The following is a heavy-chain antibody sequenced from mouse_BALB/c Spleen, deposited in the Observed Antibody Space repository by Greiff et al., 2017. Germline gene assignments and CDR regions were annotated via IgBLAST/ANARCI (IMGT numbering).Heavy chain of an antibody. CDR1: GYTFTSYW. D-gene: IGHD2-1*01. CDR3: ARDYYASGAMDY. Sequence: VQLQQSGTVLSRPGASVKMSCKASGYTFTSYWMHWVKQRPGQGLEWIGAIYPGNSDTSYNQKFKGKAKLTAVTSTSTAYMELSSLTNEDSAVYFCARDYYASGAMDYWGQGTSVTVSS. V-gene: IGHV1-5*01. CDR2: IYPGNSDT. J-gene: IGHJ4*01.